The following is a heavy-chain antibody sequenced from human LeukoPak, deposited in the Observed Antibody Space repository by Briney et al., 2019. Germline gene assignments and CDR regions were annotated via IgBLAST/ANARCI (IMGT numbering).Heavy chain of an antibody. CDR1: GHSFTNHW. J-gene: IGHJ6*02. CDR3: ARLSSAAAGTGYYYGMDV. V-gene: IGHV5-51*01. CDR2: INLGDSET. Sequence: GESLKISCEASGHSFTNHWIGWVRQMPGKGLEWMGIINLGDSETQYSPSFQGQVTISADKSISTAYLQWSSLKASDTAMYYCARLSSAAAGTGYYYGMDVWGQGTTVTVSS. D-gene: IGHD6-13*01.